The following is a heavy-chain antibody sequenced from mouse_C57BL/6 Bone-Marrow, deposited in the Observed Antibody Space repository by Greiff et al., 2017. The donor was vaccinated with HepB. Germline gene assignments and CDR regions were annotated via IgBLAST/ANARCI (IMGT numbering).Heavy chain of an antibody. CDR2: ISDGGSYT. Sequence: EVMLVESGGGLVKPGGSLKLSCAASGFTFSSYAMSWVRQTPEKRLEWVATISDGGSYTYYPDNVKGRFTISRDNAKNNLYLQMSHLKSEDTAMYYCARDHYDYDLYYFDYWGQGTTLTVSS. CDR1: GFTFSSYA. J-gene: IGHJ2*01. D-gene: IGHD2-4*01. CDR3: ARDHYDYDLYYFDY. V-gene: IGHV5-4*01.